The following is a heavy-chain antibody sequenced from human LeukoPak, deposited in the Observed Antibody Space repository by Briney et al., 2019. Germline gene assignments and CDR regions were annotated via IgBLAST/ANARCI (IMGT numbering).Heavy chain of an antibody. Sequence: GGSPRHSCAHPRFTSISYAMHTVPHALHKKLERVAVISYDGSNKNYTYSVKGGVTLSRDKSPNTQYLHMNTPRAQNTPLYFSARNQAAAGTFDYWGQGTLVTVSS. J-gene: IGHJ4*02. CDR1: RFTSISYA. V-gene: IGHV3-30-3*01. D-gene: IGHD6-13*01. CDR2: ISYDGSNK. CDR3: ARNQAAAGTFDY.